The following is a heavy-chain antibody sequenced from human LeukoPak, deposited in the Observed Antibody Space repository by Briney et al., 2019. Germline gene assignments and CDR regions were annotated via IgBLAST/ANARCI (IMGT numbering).Heavy chain of an antibody. CDR2: ISTTGAYI. CDR3: ARDSRHGYTYGIDS. D-gene: IGHD5-18*01. V-gene: IGHV3-11*04. CDR1: GFTFSDYY. Sequence: PGGSLRLSCAASGFTFSDYYVSWIRQAPGKGLEWVSSISTTGAYIYYGHSMKGRFTISRDNANNSLYLQINSLSAGDTAVYFCARDSRHGYTYGIDSWGQGTLLTVSS. J-gene: IGHJ4*02.